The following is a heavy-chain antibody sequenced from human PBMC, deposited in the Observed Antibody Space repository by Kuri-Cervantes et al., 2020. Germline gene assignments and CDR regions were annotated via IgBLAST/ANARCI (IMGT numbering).Heavy chain of an antibody. CDR1: GFTFSAYY. Sequence: GGSLRLSCAASGFTFSAYYMTWIRQAPGKGLEWVSYISGSGSIIYYADSVKGRFTISRDNAKNSLYLQMNSLRAEDTAVYYCARDLYKCTNGVCYYMDVWGKGTTVTVSS. CDR2: ISGSGSII. CDR3: ARDLYKCTNGVCYYMDV. J-gene: IGHJ6*03. V-gene: IGHV3-11*04. D-gene: IGHD2-8*01.